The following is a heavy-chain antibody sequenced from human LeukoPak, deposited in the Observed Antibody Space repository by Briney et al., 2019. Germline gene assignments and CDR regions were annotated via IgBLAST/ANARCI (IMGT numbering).Heavy chain of an antibody. Sequence: GGSLRLSCAASGFTFSRYGMHWVRQAPGKGLEWVSDISGDSGRTDYADSVKGRFTITRDNSKNTVYLLMNNLRAEDTAVYYCAKEEWPAFDYWGQGILVTVSS. D-gene: IGHD2-8*01. J-gene: IGHJ4*02. CDR3: AKEEWPAFDY. CDR1: GFTFSRYG. V-gene: IGHV3-23*01. CDR2: ISGDSGRT.